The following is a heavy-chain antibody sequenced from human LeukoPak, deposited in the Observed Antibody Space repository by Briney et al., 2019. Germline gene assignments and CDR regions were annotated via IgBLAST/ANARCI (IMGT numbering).Heavy chain of an antibody. CDR2: INPISGST. J-gene: IGHJ4*02. V-gene: IGHV1-46*01. D-gene: IGHD2-2*01. CDR3: ARKGYCSSSSASCYHFDY. Sequence: GASVKVSCKASGYTFSRYFIHWVRQAPGQGLGWMGLINPISGSTSYAQKFQGRVTMTRDTSTSTLYMELSSLRSEDTAVYYCARKGYCSSSSASCYHFDYWGQGTLVTVSS. CDR1: GYTFSRYF.